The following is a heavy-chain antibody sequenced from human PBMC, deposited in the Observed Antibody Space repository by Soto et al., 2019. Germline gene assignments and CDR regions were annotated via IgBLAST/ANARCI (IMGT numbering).Heavy chain of an antibody. CDR1: ENTFSTYW. V-gene: IGHV5-51*01. CDR3: ASSGGGGTHLWFDT. Sequence: GESRNISYKGSENTFSTYWIAWVRQLPGIGLEFMGIIYSDDSDTRYSPSFQGQVTISADKSITAAYLQWSSLRASDTAMYYCASSGGGGTHLWFDTRREGTKVTV. J-gene: IGHJ5*02. D-gene: IGHD2-15*01. CDR2: IYSDDSDT.